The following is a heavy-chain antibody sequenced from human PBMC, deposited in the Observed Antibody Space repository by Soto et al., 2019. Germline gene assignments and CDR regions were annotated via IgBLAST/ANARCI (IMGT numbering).Heavy chain of an antibody. V-gene: IGHV3-66*01. CDR1: GITVITNY. CDR2: IYSDGST. J-gene: IGHJ4*02. Sequence: EVQLVESGGGLVQPGGSLRLSCAASGITVITNYFSWVRQAPGQGLEWVSGIYSDGSTPYADSVKGRFTISRDNSKDTLYLQMNTLRAEDTGVYYCTRDPTTSIVTDYWGQGTVVTVSS. CDR3: TRDPTTSIVTDY. D-gene: IGHD2-21*01.